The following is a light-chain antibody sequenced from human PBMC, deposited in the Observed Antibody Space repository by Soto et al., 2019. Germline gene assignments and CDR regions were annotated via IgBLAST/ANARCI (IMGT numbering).Light chain of an antibody. Sequence: DIQMTQSPSSQSASVGDRVTITCRASQSNSNYLNWYQQKPGKAPKLLIYAASSMQSGVPSRFSGSGSETDFTLTISSLQPDDSATYYCQQSFSPLWTFGQGTKVEV. CDR1: QSNSNY. V-gene: IGKV1-39*01. CDR3: QQSFSPLWT. CDR2: AAS. J-gene: IGKJ1*01.